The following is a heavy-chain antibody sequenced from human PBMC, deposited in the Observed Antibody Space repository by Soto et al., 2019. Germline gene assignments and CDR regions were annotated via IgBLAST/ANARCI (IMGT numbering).Heavy chain of an antibody. V-gene: IGHV3-74*01. J-gene: IGHJ6*02. CDR2: INSDGSST. D-gene: IGHD1-26*01. CDR3: ARPREGYYYGLDV. Sequence: QPGGSLRLSCAASRFTFSSYWMYWVRQAPGKGLVWVSRINSDGSSTRYADSVKGRFSISRDNSKSTLYLQMNTLRAEDTAVYYCARPREGYYYGLDVWGQGTTVTVSS. CDR1: RFTFSSYW.